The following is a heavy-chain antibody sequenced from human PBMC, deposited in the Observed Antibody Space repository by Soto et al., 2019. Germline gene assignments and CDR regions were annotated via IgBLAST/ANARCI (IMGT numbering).Heavy chain of an antibody. CDR1: GGSISSYY. D-gene: IGHD3-22*01. CDR2: IYYSGST. CDR3: ARVIGYYDSSGFYPYIDY. J-gene: IGHJ4*02. V-gene: IGHV4-59*01. Sequence: PSETLSLTFTVSGGSISSYYWSWIRQPPGKGLEWIGYIYYSGSTNYNPSLKSRVTISVDTSKNHFSLKLSSVTAADTAVYYCARVIGYYDSSGFYPYIDYWGQGTLVTVSS.